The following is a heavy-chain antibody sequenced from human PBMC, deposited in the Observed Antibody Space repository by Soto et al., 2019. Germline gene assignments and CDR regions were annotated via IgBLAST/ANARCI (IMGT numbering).Heavy chain of an antibody. CDR3: AKARDGGSYRTFDH. CDR1: GFTFSDYA. J-gene: IGHJ4*02. D-gene: IGHD3-22*01. CDR2: ISAGGST. Sequence: PGGSLRLSCTASGFTFSDYAMSWVRQPPGKGLEWVSVISAGGSTYYADSVKGRFTISRDNSKNTLYLQMNSLRAEDTAVYYCAKARDGGSYRTFDHWGQGTLVTVSS. V-gene: IGHV3-23*01.